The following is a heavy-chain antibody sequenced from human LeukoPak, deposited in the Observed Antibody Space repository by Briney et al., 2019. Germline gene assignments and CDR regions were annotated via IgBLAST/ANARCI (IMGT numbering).Heavy chain of an antibody. Sequence: SQTLSLTCTVSGGSLSSGGYYGSWIPQPPGKGLEWIGYIYYSGSTYYNPSLKSRVTISVDTSKNQFSLKLSSVTAADTAVYYCARGRIAVAGNDYWGQGTLVTVSS. V-gene: IGHV4-31*03. D-gene: IGHD6-19*01. J-gene: IGHJ4*02. CDR2: IYYSGST. CDR1: GGSLSSGGYY. CDR3: ARGRIAVAGNDY.